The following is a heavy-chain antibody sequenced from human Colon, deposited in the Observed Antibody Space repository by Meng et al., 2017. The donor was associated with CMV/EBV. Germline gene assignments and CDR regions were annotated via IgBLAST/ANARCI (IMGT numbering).Heavy chain of an antibody. CDR1: GYTFTSYG. V-gene: IGHV1-18*01. J-gene: IGHJ5*02. D-gene: IGHD1-26*01. Sequence: ASVKVSCKASGYTFTSYGITWVRQAPGQGLEWMGWISAYSGNTDYAQRLQGRVTMTKDTSTSIVYMELRSLRSEDTAVYYCARGVGATYNWFDPWGQGTLVTVSS. CDR2: ISAYSGNT. CDR3: ARGVGATYNWFDP.